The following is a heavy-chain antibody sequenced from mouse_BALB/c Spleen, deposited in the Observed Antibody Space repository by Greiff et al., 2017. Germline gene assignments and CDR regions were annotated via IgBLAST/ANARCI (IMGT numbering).Heavy chain of an antibody. Sequence: EVQVVESGGGLVKPGGSLKLSCAASGFTFSSYTMSWVRQTPEKRLEWVATISSGGSYTYYPDSVKGRFTISRDNAKNTLYLQMSSLKSEDTAMYYCTRLDSSGYYWGQGTTLTVSS. D-gene: IGHD3-2*01. CDR2: ISSGGSYT. CDR3: TRLDSSGYY. V-gene: IGHV5-6-4*01. J-gene: IGHJ2*01. CDR1: GFTFSSYT.